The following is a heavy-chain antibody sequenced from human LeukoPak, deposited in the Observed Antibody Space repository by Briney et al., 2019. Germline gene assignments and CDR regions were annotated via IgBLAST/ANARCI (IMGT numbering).Heavy chain of an antibody. Sequence: SETLSLTCSVSGGSISSIGDYWPCFRQPRGDGLGWSGSFYNTWSTYYNPSLLSLVTMSVDASKNHASLKLSSVTAADTAVYYCARRHHVRDPPLWGQGTLVTVSS. CDR3: ARRHHVRDPPL. CDR1: GGSISSIGDY. J-gene: IGHJ4*02. CDR2: FYNTWST. D-gene: IGHD2-21*02. V-gene: IGHV4-39*02.